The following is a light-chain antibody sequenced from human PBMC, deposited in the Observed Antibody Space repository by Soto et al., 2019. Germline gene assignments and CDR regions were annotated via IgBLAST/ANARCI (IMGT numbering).Light chain of an antibody. CDR3: QQYNNWPPT. J-gene: IGKJ1*01. Sequence: EIVMTQSPATLSVSSGERATLSCRASQSVSSNLAWYLQKPGQAPRLLIYGASTRATGISARFSGSGSGTEFTLTISSLQSEDFAVYYCQQYNNWPPTFGQGTKVDIK. CDR1: QSVSSN. V-gene: IGKV3-15*01. CDR2: GAS.